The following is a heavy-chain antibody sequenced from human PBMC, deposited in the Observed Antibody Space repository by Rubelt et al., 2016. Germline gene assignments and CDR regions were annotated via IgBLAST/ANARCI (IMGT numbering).Heavy chain of an antibody. CDR3: ARGYLDCDD. D-gene: IGHD2-15*01. V-gene: IGHV1-3*04. J-gene: IGHJ4*02. CDR2: INTGNGKK. Sequence: QVQLAQSGAEVKKPGASVKVSCKASGYTFTTYALHWVRQAPGQRLEWMGWINTGNGKKSNSQRCQGRVTITRETAASTAYMELSSMKSEDTAGYYGARGYLDCDDWGQGTLVTVSS. CDR1: GYTFTTYA.